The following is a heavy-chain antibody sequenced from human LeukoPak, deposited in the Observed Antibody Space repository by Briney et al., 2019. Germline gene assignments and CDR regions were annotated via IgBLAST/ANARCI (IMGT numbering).Heavy chain of an antibody. CDR3: ARGRDSSGYRDFDY. D-gene: IGHD3-22*01. CDR1: GYTFTSYG. Sequence: ASVKVSCKASGYTFTSYGISWVRQAPGQGLEWMGWMNPNSGNTGYAQKFQGRVTMTRNTSISTAYMELSSLRSEDTAVYYCARGRDSSGYRDFDYWGQGTLVTVSS. J-gene: IGHJ4*02. V-gene: IGHV1-8*02. CDR2: MNPNSGNT.